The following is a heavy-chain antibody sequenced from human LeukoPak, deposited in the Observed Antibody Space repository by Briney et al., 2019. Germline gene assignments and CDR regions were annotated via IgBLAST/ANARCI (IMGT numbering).Heavy chain of an antibody. V-gene: IGHV3-23*01. CDR2: ISGSGGAT. CDR1: GFTFSLFA. D-gene: IGHD3-22*01. Sequence: QPGGSLRLSCAASGFTFSLFAMHWVRQAPGKGLEWVSAISGSGGATYHADADSVKGRFTISRDNSKNALEFEINNLRAEDTAGYYCAKDGYNYDSSGHFDYWGQGTPVTVSS. CDR3: AKDGYNYDSSGHFDY. J-gene: IGHJ4*02.